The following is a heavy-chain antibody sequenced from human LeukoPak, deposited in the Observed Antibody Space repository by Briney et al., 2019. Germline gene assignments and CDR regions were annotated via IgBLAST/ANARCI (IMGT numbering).Heavy chain of an antibody. CDR3: ARARPPYDSSGYYYWFDP. D-gene: IGHD3-22*01. V-gene: IGHV1-69*06. CDR1: GCTFSSYA. Sequence: GASVKVSCKASGCTFSSYAISWVRQAPGQGLEWMGGIIPIFGTANYAQKFQGRVTITADKSTSTAYMELSSLRSEDTAVYYCARARPPYDSSGYYYWFDPWGQGTLVTVSS. CDR2: IIPIFGTA. J-gene: IGHJ5*02.